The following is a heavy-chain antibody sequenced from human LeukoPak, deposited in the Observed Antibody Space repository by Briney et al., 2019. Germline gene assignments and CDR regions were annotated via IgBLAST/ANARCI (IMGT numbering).Heavy chain of an antibody. Sequence: GGSLRLSCAASGFTFNNYAMSWVRQAPGKGLEWVSTIISGSGGSTYYADSVKGRFTISRDNAKNSLYLQMNSLRAEDTAVYYCARDKIVGATHFDYWGQGTLVTVSS. CDR3: ARDKIVGATHFDY. J-gene: IGHJ4*02. V-gene: IGHV3-23*01. CDR1: GFTFNNYA. D-gene: IGHD1-26*01. CDR2: IISGSGGST.